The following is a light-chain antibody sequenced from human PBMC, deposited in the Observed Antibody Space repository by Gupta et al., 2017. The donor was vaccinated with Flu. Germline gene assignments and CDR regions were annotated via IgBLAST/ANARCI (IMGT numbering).Light chain of an antibody. V-gene: IGKV3-11*01. CDR2: DAS. J-gene: IGKJ2*01. CDR3: QRRSNWPPYT. Sequence: ATLSLSPGVRATLSCRASQKVGSYLAWYQQKPGQAPRLLIYDASNRASGNPARFSGSGTGTDFTLTISRREPEDFAVYYCQRRSNWPPYTFGQGTKMEIK. CDR1: QKVGSY.